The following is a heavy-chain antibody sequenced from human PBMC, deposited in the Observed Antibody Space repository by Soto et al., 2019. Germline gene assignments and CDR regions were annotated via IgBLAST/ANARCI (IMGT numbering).Heavy chain of an antibody. V-gene: IGHV5-51*01. CDR1: GYMFSTHW. CDR2: IYPGDSDT. Sequence: PGESLKISCKGSGYMFSTHWIGWVRQMPGKGLEWMGIIYPGDSDTRYSPSFQGQVTISADKSISTAYLQWSSLKASDTAVYYCARCAHDYAWEDWFDPWGQGTLVTVSS. CDR3: ARCAHDYAWEDWFDP. D-gene: IGHD3-16*01. J-gene: IGHJ5*02.